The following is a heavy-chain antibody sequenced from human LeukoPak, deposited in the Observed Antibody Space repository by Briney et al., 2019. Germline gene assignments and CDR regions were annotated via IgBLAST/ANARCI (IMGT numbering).Heavy chain of an antibody. V-gene: IGHV3-11*06. CDR1: GFTFSDYY. Sequence: GGSLRLSCAASGFTFSDYYMSWIRQAPGKGLEWVSYISSSSSYTNYADSVKGRFTIFRDNAKNSLYLQMNSLRAEDTAVYYCARAAAGLSAFDIWGQGTMVTVSS. CDR2: ISSSSSYT. D-gene: IGHD6-13*01. J-gene: IGHJ3*02. CDR3: ARAAAGLSAFDI.